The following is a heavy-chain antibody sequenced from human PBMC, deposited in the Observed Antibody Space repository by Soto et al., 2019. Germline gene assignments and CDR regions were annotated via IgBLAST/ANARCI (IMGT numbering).Heavy chain of an antibody. CDR1: GGSINSYW. J-gene: IGHJ4*02. D-gene: IGHD3-10*01. V-gene: IGHV4-4*07. Sequence: SETLSLTCSVSGGSINSYWWSWIRQPAGKGLEWIGRVYSSGTTGYNPSLNSRATLSVETSKNQFSLKLSSVTAADTAVYYCARDIGSYAYGEGYWGQGIQVTVSS. CDR2: VYSSGTT. CDR3: ARDIGSYAYGEGY.